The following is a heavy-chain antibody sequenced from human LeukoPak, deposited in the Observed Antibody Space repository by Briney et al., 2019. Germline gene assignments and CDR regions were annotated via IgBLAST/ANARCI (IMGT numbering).Heavy chain of an antibody. D-gene: IGHD3-22*01. J-gene: IGHJ4*02. Sequence: GGSLRLSCAASGFTFSSYWMHWVRQAPGKGLVWVSRINPDGRSTNYADSVKGRFTISRDNAKNTLYLQMNSLRAEDTAIYYCARVDGSGNSVFDSWGQGTLVPVSS. CDR3: ARVDGSGNSVFDS. CDR1: GFTFSSYW. V-gene: IGHV3-74*01. CDR2: INPDGRST.